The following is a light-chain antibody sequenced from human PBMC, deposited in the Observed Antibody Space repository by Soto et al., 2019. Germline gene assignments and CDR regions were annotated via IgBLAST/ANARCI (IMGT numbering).Light chain of an antibody. CDR1: QSVTNF. V-gene: IGKV1-5*01. CDR3: EYYNDWPSI. CDR2: DAS. J-gene: IGKJ2*01. Sequence: DIQMTQSPSTLTASVGDRVTITCRASQSVTNFLAWYQQKPGKAPKLLIYDASTVEDGVPSRFSGSGSGTQFTLIISSVHADYYATYCYEYYNDWPSIFGQGTKVDIK.